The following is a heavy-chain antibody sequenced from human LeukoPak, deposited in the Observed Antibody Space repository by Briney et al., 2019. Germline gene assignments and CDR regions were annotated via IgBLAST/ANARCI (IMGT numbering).Heavy chain of an antibody. CDR1: GFTFSSYG. D-gene: IGHD6-13*01. J-gene: IGHJ5*02. CDR3: AKDRDFIAAAGSDNWFDP. V-gene: IGHV3-30*02. CDR2: IRYDGSNK. Sequence: PGGSLRLSCAASGFTFSSYGMHWVRQAPGKGLEWVAFIRYDGSNKYYADSVKGRFTISRDNSKNTLYLQMNSLRAEDTAVYYCAKDRDFIAAAGSDNWFDPWGQGNLVTVSS.